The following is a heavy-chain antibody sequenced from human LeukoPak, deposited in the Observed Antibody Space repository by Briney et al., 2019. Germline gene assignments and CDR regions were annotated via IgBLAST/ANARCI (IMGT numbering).Heavy chain of an antibody. CDR3: AREGRDSSGPNDAFDI. V-gene: IGHV3-53*01. CDR2: IYSGGST. CDR1: GFTVSSNY. D-gene: IGHD3-10*01. Sequence: PGGSLRLSCAASGFTVSSNYMSWVRQAPGKGLEWVSVIYSGGSTYYADSVKGRVTISRDNSKNTLYLQMNSLRAEDTAVYYCAREGRDSSGPNDAFDIWGQGTMVTVSS. J-gene: IGHJ3*02.